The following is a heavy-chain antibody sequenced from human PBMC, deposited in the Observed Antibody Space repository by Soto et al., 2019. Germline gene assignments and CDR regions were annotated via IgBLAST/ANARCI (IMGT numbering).Heavy chain of an antibody. CDR3: ARRIGTSEDY. V-gene: IGHV5-10-1*03. J-gene: IGHJ4*02. CDR2: IDPTDSYT. Sequence: EVQLVQSGAEVKKPGESLRISCQGSGYSFTNYWISWVRQMPGKGLEWMGRIDPTDSYTNYSPSFRGHVSISADRSISTAYLQWSSLKASDTGMYYCARRIGTSEDYWGQGTLVTVSS. D-gene: IGHD2-21*01. CDR1: GYSFTNYW.